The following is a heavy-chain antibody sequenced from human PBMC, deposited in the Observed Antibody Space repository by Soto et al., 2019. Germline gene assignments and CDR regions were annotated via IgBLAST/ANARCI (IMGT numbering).Heavy chain of an antibody. V-gene: IGHV1-3*01. CDR3: ARRRQIAAAGYSLGY. Sequence: QIQLVQSGSEVKKPGASVTISCKASGYILETYPIHWLRQAPGQTLEWLGCINPGDDNTRYSQKFQGRVTISRETSANTAYLEVSSLRSEDTALYFCARRRQIAAAGYSLGYWGQGTLVTVSS. CDR1: GYILETYP. J-gene: IGHJ4*02. CDR2: INPGDDNT. D-gene: IGHD6-13*01.